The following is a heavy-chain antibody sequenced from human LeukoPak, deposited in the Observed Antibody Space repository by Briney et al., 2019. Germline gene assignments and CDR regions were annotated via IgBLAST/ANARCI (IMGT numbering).Heavy chain of an antibody. Sequence: PGGSLRLSCAASGFTFSNYAMSWVRQAPGKGLEWVSAISGSGDNTYYADSVKGRFTISRDNSKNTLYLQMNGLRAEDTAVYYCAKVIGYCTSTSCHYYFDYWGQGTLVTVSS. CDR2: ISGSGDNT. J-gene: IGHJ4*02. CDR1: GFTFSNYA. D-gene: IGHD2-2*01. CDR3: AKVIGYCTSTSCHYYFDY. V-gene: IGHV3-23*01.